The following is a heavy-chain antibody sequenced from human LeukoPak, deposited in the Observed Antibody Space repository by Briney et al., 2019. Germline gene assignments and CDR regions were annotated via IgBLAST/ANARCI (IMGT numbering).Heavy chain of an antibody. Sequence: PGRSLRLSCAASGFTFSSYAMHWVRQAPGKGLEWVAVISYDGSNKYYADSVKGRFTISRDNSKNTLYLQMNSLRAEDTAVYYCARDMVTKQNYYYYMDVWGKGTTVTVSS. CDR2: ISYDGSNK. D-gene: IGHD4-23*01. CDR3: ARDMVTKQNYYYYMDV. J-gene: IGHJ6*03. V-gene: IGHV3-30*04. CDR1: GFTFSSYA.